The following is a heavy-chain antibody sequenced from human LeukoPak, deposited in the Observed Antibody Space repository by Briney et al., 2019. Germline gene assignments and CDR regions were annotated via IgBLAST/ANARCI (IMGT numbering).Heavy chain of an antibody. CDR3: ARQANCAGSCHPHLDY. Sequence: SEILSLTCTVSGGSISSYYWSWIRQPPGKGLEWIGYIYYGGGTNYNPSLKSRVTISVDTSKNQFSLKLTSMTAADTAVYFCARQANCAGSCHPHLDYWGQGTRVTVSS. CDR1: GGSISSYY. V-gene: IGHV4-59*08. CDR2: IYYGGGT. J-gene: IGHJ4*02. D-gene: IGHD2-15*01.